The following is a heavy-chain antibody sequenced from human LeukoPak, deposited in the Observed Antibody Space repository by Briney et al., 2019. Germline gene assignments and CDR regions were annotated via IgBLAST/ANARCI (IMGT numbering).Heavy chain of an antibody. V-gene: IGHV3-21*01. CDR3: AREIAAADPFDY. CDR2: ISSSSSYI. CDR1: GFTFSIYA. Sequence: GGSLRLSCAASGFTFSIYAMSWVRQAPGKGLEWVSSISSSSSYIYYADSVKGRFNISRDNAKNSLYLQMNSLRAEDTAVYYCAREIAAADPFDYWGQGTLVTVSS. D-gene: IGHD6-13*01. J-gene: IGHJ4*02.